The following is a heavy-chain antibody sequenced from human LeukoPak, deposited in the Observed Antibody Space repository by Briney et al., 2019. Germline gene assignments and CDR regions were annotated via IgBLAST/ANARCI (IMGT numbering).Heavy chain of an antibody. CDR2: IYYSGST. V-gene: IGHV4-39*01. Sequence: PSETLSLTCTVSGGSISSSSYYWGWIRQPPGKGLEWIGSIYYSGSTYYNPSLKSRVTISVDTSKNQFSLKLSSVTAADTAVYYCARQPERGLQTFDYWGQGTLVTVSS. CDR3: ARQPERGLQTFDY. CDR1: GGSISSSSYY. J-gene: IGHJ4*02. D-gene: IGHD5-24*01.